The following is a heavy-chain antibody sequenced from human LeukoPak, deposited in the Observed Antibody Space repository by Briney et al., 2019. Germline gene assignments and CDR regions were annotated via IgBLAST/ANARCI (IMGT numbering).Heavy chain of an antibody. V-gene: IGHV4-34*01. J-gene: IGHJ4*02. Sequence: SETLSLTCDVYGGSFSDHYWNWIRQPPGKGLEWIGEINHSGSTNYKSSLKSRVTMSVDTSKNQFSLRLSSVTAADTAAYYCARSRLLNMSPLDYWGQGTLVTVSS. D-gene: IGHD2/OR15-2a*01. CDR3: ARSRLLNMSPLDY. CDR2: INHSGST. CDR1: GGSFSDHY.